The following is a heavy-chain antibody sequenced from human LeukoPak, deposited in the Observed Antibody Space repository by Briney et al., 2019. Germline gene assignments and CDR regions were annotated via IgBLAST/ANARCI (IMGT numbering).Heavy chain of an antibody. J-gene: IGHJ4*02. Sequence: SLRLSCTASGFTFSSYGMHWFRQAPGKGLEWVAVMSNDGGNEYYVDSVKGRFTISRDNSENTLYLQMNSLRPEDTAVYYCAKRPSNGWYFADYWGQGTLVTVSS. CDR2: MSNDGGNE. CDR1: GFTFSSYG. CDR3: AKRPSNGWYFADY. D-gene: IGHD6-19*01. V-gene: IGHV3-30*18.